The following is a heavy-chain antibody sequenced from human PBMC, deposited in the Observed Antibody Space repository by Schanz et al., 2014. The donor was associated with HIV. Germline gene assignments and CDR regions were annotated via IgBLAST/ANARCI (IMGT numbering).Heavy chain of an antibody. CDR2: ISGGST. CDR3: AKEWYYGSGSMDYGLDV. Sequence: VQLVESGGGLVKPGGSLRLSCAASGFTFSDYYMSWIRQAPGKGLEWVSAISGGSTYYADSVKGRFTLSRDNSENTVYLQMNSLRAEDTAVYYCAKEWYYGSGSMDYGLDVWGQGTTVTVSS. D-gene: IGHD3-10*01. J-gene: IGHJ6*02. CDR1: GFTFSDYY. V-gene: IGHV3-66*02.